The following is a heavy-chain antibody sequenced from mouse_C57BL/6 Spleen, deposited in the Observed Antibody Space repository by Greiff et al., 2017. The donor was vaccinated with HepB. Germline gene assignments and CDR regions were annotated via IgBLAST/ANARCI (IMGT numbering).Heavy chain of an antibody. CDR2: IDPSDSYT. J-gene: IGHJ2*01. CDR1: GYTFTSYW. D-gene: IGHD4-1*01. Sequence: VQLQQSGAELVKPGASVKLSCKASGYTFTSYWMQWVKQRPGQGLEWIGEIDPSDSYTNYNQKFKGKATLTVDTSSSTAYMQLSSLTSEDSAVYYCARLETGTGSFDYWGQGTTLTVSS. CDR3: ARLETGTGSFDY. V-gene: IGHV1-50*01.